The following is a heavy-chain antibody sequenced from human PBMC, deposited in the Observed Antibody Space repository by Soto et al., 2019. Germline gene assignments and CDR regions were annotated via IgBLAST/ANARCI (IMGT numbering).Heavy chain of an antibody. CDR2: IYHSGST. Sequence: QVQLQESGPGLVKPSGTLSLTCAVSGGSISSSNWWSWVRQPPGKGLEWIGEIYHSGSTNYNPSLKSRVTISVDKSKNQFSLKLSSVTAADTAVYYCAREKGGRGGAAGTIRFDYWGQGTLVTVSS. CDR1: GGSISSSNW. V-gene: IGHV4-4*02. CDR3: AREKGGRGGAAGTIRFDY. J-gene: IGHJ4*02. D-gene: IGHD6-13*01.